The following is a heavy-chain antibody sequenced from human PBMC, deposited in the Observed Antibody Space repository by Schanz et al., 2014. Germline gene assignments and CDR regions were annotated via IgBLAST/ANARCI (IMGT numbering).Heavy chain of an antibody. CDR1: GYTFTSHG. CDR2: INPILGIA. CDR3: ARDLTVDTGYVVHYYYYGMDV. Sequence: QVQLVQSGAEVKKPGASVKVSCKASGYTFTSHGISWVRQAPGQGLEWMGWINPILGIANYAQKFQDKVTITADTSTTTAYMELSGLRSEDTAVYYCARDLTVDTGYVVHYYYYGMDVWGQGTTVTVSS. D-gene: IGHD5-12*01. V-gene: IGHV1-69*10. J-gene: IGHJ6*02.